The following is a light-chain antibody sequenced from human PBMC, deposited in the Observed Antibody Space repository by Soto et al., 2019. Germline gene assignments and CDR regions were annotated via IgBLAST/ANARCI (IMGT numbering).Light chain of an antibody. CDR2: ESS. CDR3: QQRSNWPQT. CDR1: QSVDHY. V-gene: IGKV3-11*01. Sequence: IVLPQSPATLSVSEWERAPLSCRASQSVDHYLDWYQQTPGQAHRILIYESSNRATGIPAMCSGRGSGTDFIRTISSLETEDLAVDYCQQRSNWPQTFGQGTKVDIK. J-gene: IGKJ1*01.